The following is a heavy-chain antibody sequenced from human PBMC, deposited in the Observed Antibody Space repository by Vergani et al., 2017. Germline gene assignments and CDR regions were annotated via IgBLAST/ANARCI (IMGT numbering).Heavy chain of an antibody. CDR3: AKDLGGNGDY. Sequence: EVQLVESGGGLVKPGGSLRLSCAASGFTFSSSSMNWVRQAPGKGLEWVSSISSSSSYIYYADSVKGRFTISRDNAKNSLYLQMNSLRAEDTAVYYCAKDLGGNGDYWGQGTLVTVSS. D-gene: IGHD4-23*01. V-gene: IGHV3-21*01. CDR2: ISSSSSYI. CDR1: GFTFSSSS. J-gene: IGHJ4*02.